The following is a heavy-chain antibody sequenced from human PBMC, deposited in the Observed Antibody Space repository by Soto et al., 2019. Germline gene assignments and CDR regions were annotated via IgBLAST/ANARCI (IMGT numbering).Heavy chain of an antibody. CDR3: ERGQSFGGYDY. V-gene: IGHV3-7*05. CDR1: GFTFSSYW. J-gene: IGHJ4*02. Sequence: EVQLVESGGGLVQPGGSLRLSCAASGFTFSSYWMSWVRQAPGKGLEWVANIKQDGSEKYYVDSVKGRFTISRDKAKNSLYLQMNSLRAEDTAVYYCERGQSFGGYDYCGQGTLVTVSS. CDR2: IKQDGSEK. D-gene: IGHD3-10*01.